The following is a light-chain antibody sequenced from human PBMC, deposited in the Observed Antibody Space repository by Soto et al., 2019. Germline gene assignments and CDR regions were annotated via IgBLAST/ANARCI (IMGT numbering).Light chain of an antibody. V-gene: IGLV2-8*01. CDR2: EVN. CDR1: SSDVGGYNY. Sequence: QSVLTQRPSASGSPGQSVAISFTGTSSDVGGYNYVSWYQQHPGKAPKLMIYEVNKRPSGVPDRFSGSKSGNTASLTVSGLQAEDEADYYRSSYAGSCNVFGTGTKANV. CDR3: SSYAGSCNV. J-gene: IGLJ1*01.